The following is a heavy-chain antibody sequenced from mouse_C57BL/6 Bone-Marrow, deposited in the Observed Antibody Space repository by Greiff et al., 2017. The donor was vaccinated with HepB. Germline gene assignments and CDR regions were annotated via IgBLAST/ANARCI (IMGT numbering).Heavy chain of an antibody. CDR2: ISYDGSN. Sequence: EVQLQQSGPGLVKPSQSLSLTCSVTGYSITSGYYWNWIRQFPGNKLEWMGYISYDGSNNYHPTLKNRISITRDTSKNQFFLKLNSVTTEDTATYYCAREGGYDGPWFAYWGKGTLVTVSA. D-gene: IGHD2-2*01. V-gene: IGHV3-6*01. CDR3: AREGGYDGPWFAY. CDR1: GYSITSGYY. J-gene: IGHJ3*01.